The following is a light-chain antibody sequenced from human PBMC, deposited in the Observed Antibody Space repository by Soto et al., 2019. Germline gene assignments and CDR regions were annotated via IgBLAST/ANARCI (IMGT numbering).Light chain of an antibody. V-gene: IGKV3D-7*01. CDR2: GAS. J-gene: IGKJ1*01. Sequence: PGVRVTLSCRSRQSVSSSYLTWYQQKPGQAPSLLIYGASTRATSIPARFSGSGSGTDLTLTISSLLPEDFAVYYCQQDCNLPPTFGQGSKVEVK. CDR3: QQDCNLPPT. CDR1: QSVSSSY.